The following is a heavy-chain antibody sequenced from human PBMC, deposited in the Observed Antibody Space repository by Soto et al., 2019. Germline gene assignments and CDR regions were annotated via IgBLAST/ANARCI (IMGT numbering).Heavy chain of an antibody. CDR1: GYTFTSYD. CDR2: MNPNSGNT. Sequence: GASVKVSCKASGYTFTSYDINWVRQATGQGLEWMGWMNPNSGNTGYAQKFQGRVTMTRNTSISTAYMELSSLRSEDTAVYYCARGLKEVLRYFDWLSIGAYYYYGMDVWGQGTTVTVSS. CDR3: ARGLKEVLRYFDWLSIGAYYYYGMDV. D-gene: IGHD3-9*01. J-gene: IGHJ6*02. V-gene: IGHV1-8*01.